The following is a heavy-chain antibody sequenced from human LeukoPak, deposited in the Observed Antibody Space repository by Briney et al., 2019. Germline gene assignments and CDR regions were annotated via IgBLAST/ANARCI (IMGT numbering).Heavy chain of an antibody. CDR3: ARDLHYYDSSGYYGY. CDR1: GYSFISYG. D-gene: IGHD3-22*01. J-gene: IGHJ4*02. Sequence: ASVKVSCKASGYSFISYGINWVRQATGQGLEWMGWISAYNGNTNYAQKLQGRVTMTTDTSTSTAYMELRSLRSDDTAVYYCARDLHYYDSSGYYGYWGQGTLVTVSS. V-gene: IGHV1-18*01. CDR2: ISAYNGNT.